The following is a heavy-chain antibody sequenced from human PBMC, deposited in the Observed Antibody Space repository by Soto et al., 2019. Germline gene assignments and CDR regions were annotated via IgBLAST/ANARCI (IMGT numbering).Heavy chain of an antibody. D-gene: IGHD3-22*01. CDR2: INPNSGGT. V-gene: IGHV1-2*02. Sequence: DSVKVSCKASGYSFTDYYMHWVRQAPGQGLEWMGWINPNSGGTNYAQKFQGRVTMTRDTSISAAYMELTSLRSDDTAVYYCARSQYDNSRYISWGQGTLVTVYS. CDR3: ARSQYDNSRYIS. CDR1: GYSFTDYY. J-gene: IGHJ4*02.